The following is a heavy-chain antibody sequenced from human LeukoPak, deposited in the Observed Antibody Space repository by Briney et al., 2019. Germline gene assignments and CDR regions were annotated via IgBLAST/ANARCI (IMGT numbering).Heavy chain of an antibody. D-gene: IGHD1/OR15-1a*01. V-gene: IGHV4-34*01. CDR1: GGSFRGYY. CDR3: AISNTVEHYLDY. Sequence: SETLSLTCAVYGGSFRGYYWSWVRQPPGKGLEWIGENNHSGRATYQPSLKSRVAIQDDTSKNQYSLKLSSVTAADTAVYYCAISNTVEHYLDYWGERTVVSVPS. J-gene: IGHJ4*02. CDR2: NNHSGRA.